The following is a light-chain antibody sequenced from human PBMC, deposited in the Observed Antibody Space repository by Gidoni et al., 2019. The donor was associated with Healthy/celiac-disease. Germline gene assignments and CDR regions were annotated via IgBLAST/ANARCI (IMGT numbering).Light chain of an antibody. CDR1: QGISNY. CDR3: QKYNSAPRT. V-gene: IGKV1-27*01. Sequence: DIQMTQSPSSLSASVGERVTITCRASQGISNYLAWYQQKPGKVPKLLIYAASTLQSGVPSRFSGSGSGTDFTLTISRLQPEDVATYYCQKYNSAPRTFGQGTKVEIK. CDR2: AAS. J-gene: IGKJ1*01.